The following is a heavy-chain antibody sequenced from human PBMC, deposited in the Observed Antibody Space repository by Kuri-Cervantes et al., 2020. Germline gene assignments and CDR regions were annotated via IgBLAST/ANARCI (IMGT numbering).Heavy chain of an antibody. D-gene: IGHD3-3*01. J-gene: IGHJ3*02. Sequence: GGSLRLSCAASGFTFDDYAMHWVRQAPGKGLEWVSLISWDGGSTYYADSVKGRFTISRDNSKNTLYLQMNSLRAEDTAVYYCARVSPSGGDAFDIWGQGTVVTVSS. CDR1: GFTFDDYA. CDR2: ISWDGGST. V-gene: IGHV3-43D*04. CDR3: ARVSPSGGDAFDI.